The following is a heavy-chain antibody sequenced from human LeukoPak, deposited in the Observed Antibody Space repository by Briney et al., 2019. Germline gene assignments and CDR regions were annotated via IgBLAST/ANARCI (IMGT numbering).Heavy chain of an antibody. Sequence: PSETLSLTCTVSGGSISSYYWSWIRQPPGKGLEWIGYIYYSGSTNYNPSLKSRVTISVDTSKNQFSLKLSSVTAADTAVYYCARAGWDYGAAFDIWGQGTMVTVSS. CDR3: ARAGWDYGAAFDI. V-gene: IGHV4-59*01. CDR1: GGSISSYY. CDR2: IYYSGST. J-gene: IGHJ3*02. D-gene: IGHD3-16*01.